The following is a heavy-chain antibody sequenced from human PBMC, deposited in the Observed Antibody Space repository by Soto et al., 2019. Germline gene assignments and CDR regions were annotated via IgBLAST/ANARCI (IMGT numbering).Heavy chain of an antibody. CDR1: GGSLSSYY. CDR3: ARTWGSTSDY. D-gene: IGHD3-16*01. Sequence: SETLSLTCVASGGSLSSYYWSWIRQPPGKGLEWIGYIYYSGSTNYNPSLKSRVTISVDASKNQFSLKLSSVTAADTAVYYCARTWGSTSDYWGRGTLVTVSS. CDR2: IYYSGST. J-gene: IGHJ4*02. V-gene: IGHV4-59*01.